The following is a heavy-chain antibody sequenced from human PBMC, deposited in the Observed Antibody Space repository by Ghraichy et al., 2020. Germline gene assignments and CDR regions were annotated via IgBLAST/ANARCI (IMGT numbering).Heavy chain of an antibody. CDR3: ARGWLHNLFDY. CDR1: GFTFSSYS. D-gene: IGHD5-12*01. J-gene: IGHJ4*02. CDR2: ISSSSSYI. Sequence: GGSLRLSCAASGFTFSSYSMNWVRQAPGKGLEWVSSISSSSSYIYYADSVKGRFTISRDNAKNSLYLQMNSLRAEDTAVYYCARGWLHNLFDYWGQGTLVTVSS. V-gene: IGHV3-21*01.